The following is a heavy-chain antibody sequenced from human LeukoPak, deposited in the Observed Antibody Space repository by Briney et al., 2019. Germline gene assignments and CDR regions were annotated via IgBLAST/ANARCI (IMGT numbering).Heavy chain of an antibody. J-gene: IGHJ4*02. CDR2: ISPYNGNT. V-gene: IGHV1-18*01. D-gene: IGHD1-26*01. CDR3: ATDLGGYHGFDY. CDR1: GYTFTNYS. Sequence: GASVKVSCKASGYTFTNYSISWVRQAPGQGLEWMGWISPYNGNTNYAQKFQGRVTMTEDTSTDTAYMELSSLRSEDAAVYYCATDLGGYHGFDYWGQGTLVTVSS.